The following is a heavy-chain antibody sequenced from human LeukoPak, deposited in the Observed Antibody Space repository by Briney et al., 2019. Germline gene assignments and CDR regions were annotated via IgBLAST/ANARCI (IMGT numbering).Heavy chain of an antibody. J-gene: IGHJ6*03. CDR2: ISSSSSYI. CDR1: GFTFSTYS. Sequence: GGSLRLSCAASGFTFSTYSMNWVRQAPGKGLEWVSSISSSSSYIYYADSLKGRFTISRDNSKNTLYLQMNSLRAEDTAVYYCARGRARGDRYYYYYYMDVWGKGTTVTVSS. CDR3: ARGRARGDRYYYYYYMDV. D-gene: IGHD3-10*01. V-gene: IGHV3-21*04.